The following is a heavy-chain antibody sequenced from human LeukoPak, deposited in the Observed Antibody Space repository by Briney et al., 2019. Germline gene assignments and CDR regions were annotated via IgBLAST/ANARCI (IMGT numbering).Heavy chain of an antibody. Sequence: GGSLRLSCAASGFTFSSYSMNWVRQAPGEGREWVSYISSSSSTIYYADSVKGRFTISRDNAKNSLYLQMNSLRAEDTAVYYCARERSGGGSGFDYWGQGTLVTVSS. CDR3: ARERSGGGSGFDY. CDR1: GFTFSSYS. CDR2: ISSSSSTI. D-gene: IGHD1-26*01. V-gene: IGHV3-48*04. J-gene: IGHJ4*02.